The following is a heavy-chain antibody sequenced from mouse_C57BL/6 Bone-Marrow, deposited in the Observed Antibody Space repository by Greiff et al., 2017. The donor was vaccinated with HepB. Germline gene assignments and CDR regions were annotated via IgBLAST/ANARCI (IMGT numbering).Heavy chain of an antibody. Sequence: VQLQQPVAELVKPGASVKLSCKASGYTFTSYCMHWVKQRPGQGLEWIGMIHPNSGSTNYNEKFKSKATLTVDKSSSTAYMQLSSLTAEDSAVYDCARVCGSGWFAYWGQGTLVTVSA. CDR1: GYTFTSYC. CDR2: IHPNSGST. CDR3: ARVCGSGWFAY. D-gene: IGHD1-1*01. V-gene: IGHV1-64*01. J-gene: IGHJ3*01.